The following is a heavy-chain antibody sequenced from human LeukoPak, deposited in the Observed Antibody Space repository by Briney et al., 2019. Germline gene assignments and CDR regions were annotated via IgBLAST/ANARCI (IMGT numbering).Heavy chain of an antibody. CDR2: IYYSGST. D-gene: IGHD3-10*01. CDR3: ARYRMVRGATTSNWFDP. Sequence: PSETLSLTCTVSGGSISSYYWSWIRQAPGKGLEWIWYIYYSGSTNYNPSLKSRATISVDTSKNQFSLKLSSVTAADTAVYYCARYRMVRGATTSNWFDPWGQGTLVTVSS. J-gene: IGHJ5*02. V-gene: IGHV4-59*08. CDR1: GGSISSYY.